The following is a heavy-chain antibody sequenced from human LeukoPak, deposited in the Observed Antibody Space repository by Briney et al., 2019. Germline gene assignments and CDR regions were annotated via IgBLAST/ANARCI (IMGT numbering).Heavy chain of an antibody. CDR1: GFPFSSYG. CDR2: ISYDGSNK. CDR3: AVDCSSPSCYGQSAFDI. V-gene: IGHV3-30*03. D-gene: IGHD2-2*01. J-gene: IGHJ3*02. Sequence: GGSLRLSCAASGFPFSSYGMHWVRQAPGKGLEWVAVISYDGSNKYYADSVKGRFTISRDNSKNTLYLQLNSLRAEDTAIYYCAVDCSSPSCYGQSAFDIWGQGTMVTVSS.